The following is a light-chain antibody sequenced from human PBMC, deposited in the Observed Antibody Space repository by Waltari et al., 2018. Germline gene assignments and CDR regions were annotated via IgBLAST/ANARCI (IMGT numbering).Light chain of an antibody. CDR3: QAWDSSSKYV. Sequence: SYELTQPHSVSVSPGQTASITCSGDKLGDKYVCWYQQKPGQSPVLVIYQDTKRPSGIPERFSGSNSGNTATLTISGTHAMDEADYYCQAWDSSSKYVFGTGTKVTVL. J-gene: IGLJ1*01. V-gene: IGLV3-1*01. CDR2: QDT. CDR1: KLGDKY.